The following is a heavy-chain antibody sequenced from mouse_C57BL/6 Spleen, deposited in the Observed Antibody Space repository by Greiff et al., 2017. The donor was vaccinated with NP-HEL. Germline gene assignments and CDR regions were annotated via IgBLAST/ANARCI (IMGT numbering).Heavy chain of an antibody. CDR3: ARDHYYGSSFYYAMDY. CDR1: GYSITSGYY. CDR2: ISYDGSN. J-gene: IGHJ4*01. D-gene: IGHD1-1*01. V-gene: IGHV3-6*01. Sequence: VQLQQSGPGLVKPSQSLSLTCSVTGYSITSGYYWNWIRQFPGNKLEWMGYISYDGSNNYNPSLKNRISITRDTSKNQFFLKLNSVTTEDTATYYCARDHYYGSSFYYAMDYWGQGTSVTVSS.